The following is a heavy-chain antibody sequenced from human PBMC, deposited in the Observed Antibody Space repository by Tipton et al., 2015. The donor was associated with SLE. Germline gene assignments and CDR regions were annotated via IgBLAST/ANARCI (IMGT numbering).Heavy chain of an antibody. CDR2: MFYGDSGSA. J-gene: IGHJ4*02. D-gene: IGHD1-1*01. V-gene: IGHV4-39*07. Sequence: TLSLTCTVSGGSMSSSHDFWGWIRQPPGKGLQWIGTMFYGDSGSAYYSPSLKSRVTISLDTSKNQFSLKLNSVTAADTAVYYCARGVLRPFDYWGQGTLVTVSS. CDR3: ARGVLRPFDY. CDR1: GGSMSSSHDF.